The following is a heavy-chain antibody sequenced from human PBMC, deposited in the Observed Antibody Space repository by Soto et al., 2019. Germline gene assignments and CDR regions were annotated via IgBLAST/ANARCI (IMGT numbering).Heavy chain of an antibody. V-gene: IGHV4-59*01. Sequence: SETLSLTCTVSGGSISSYYWSWIRQPPGKGLEWIGYIYYSGSTNYNPSLQSRVTISVDTSKNQFTLKLSSVTAADTAVYYCARDRRYSYAFDYWGQGTLVTVSS. CDR1: GGSISSYY. J-gene: IGHJ4*02. D-gene: IGHD5-18*01. CDR3: ARDRRYSYAFDY. CDR2: IYYSGST.